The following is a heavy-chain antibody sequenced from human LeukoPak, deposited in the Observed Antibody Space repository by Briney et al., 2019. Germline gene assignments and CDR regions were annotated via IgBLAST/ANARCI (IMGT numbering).Heavy chain of an antibody. CDR1: GFTLSSYT. J-gene: IGHJ4*02. CDR2: ISSSSSYI. V-gene: IGHV3-21*01. D-gene: IGHD1-26*01. CDR3: ARDREGSGTYLDY. Sequence: PGGSLRLSCAASGFTLSSYTMNWVRQAPGKGLEWVSSISSSSSYIYYADSVKGRFTISRDNAKNSLYLQMNSLRAEDTAVYYCARDREGSGTYLDYWGQGTLVTVSS.